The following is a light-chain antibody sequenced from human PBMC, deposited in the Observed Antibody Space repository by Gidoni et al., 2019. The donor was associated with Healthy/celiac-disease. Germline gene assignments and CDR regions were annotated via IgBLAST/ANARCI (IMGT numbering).Light chain of an antibody. CDR2: EVS. Sequence: QSALTQPPSVSGSPGQSVTLSCPGTSSDVGSYNRVSWYQPPPGTAPKLMIYEVSNRPSGVPDRFSGSKSGNTASLTISGLQAEDEADYYCSSYTSSSTYVVFGGGTKLTVL. V-gene: IGLV2-18*02. J-gene: IGLJ2*01. CDR3: SSYTSSSTYVV. CDR1: SSDVGSYNR.